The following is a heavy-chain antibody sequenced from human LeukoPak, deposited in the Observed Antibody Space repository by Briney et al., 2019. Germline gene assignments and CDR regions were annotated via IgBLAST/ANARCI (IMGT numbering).Heavy chain of an antibody. V-gene: IGHV3-23*01. CDR2: ISGSGGGT. CDR1: GFTFSSYA. Sequence: PGGSLRLSCAASGFTFSSYAMSWVRQAPGKGLEWVSAISGSGGGTYYADSVKGRFTISRDNSKNTLYLQMNSLRAGDTAVYYCAKNPYDILTGYSYRFDYWGQGTLVTVSS. J-gene: IGHJ4*02. CDR3: AKNPYDILTGYSYRFDY. D-gene: IGHD3-9*01.